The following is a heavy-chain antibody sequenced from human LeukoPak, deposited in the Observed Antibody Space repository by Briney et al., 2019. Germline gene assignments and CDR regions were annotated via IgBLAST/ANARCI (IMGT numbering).Heavy chain of an antibody. Sequence: GGSLRLSCAASGFTFSSYAMSWVREAPGQGLEWVSAISGSGGSTYYADSVKGRFTISRDNSKNTLYLQMNSLRAEDTAVYYCAKDRTRMVATLNWFDPWGQGTLVTVSS. CDR1: GFTFSSYA. D-gene: IGHD5-12*01. CDR2: ISGSGGST. V-gene: IGHV3-23*01. CDR3: AKDRTRMVATLNWFDP. J-gene: IGHJ5*02.